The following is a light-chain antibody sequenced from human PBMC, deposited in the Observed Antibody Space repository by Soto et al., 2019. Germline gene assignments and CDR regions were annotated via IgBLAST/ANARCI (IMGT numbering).Light chain of an antibody. J-gene: IGKJ5*01. V-gene: IGKV3-11*01. CDR2: AAS. Sequence: EIVLTQSPATLSLSPGERATLSCRASQSISTYLAWYQQRPGQAPRLLIYAASTRATGVPARFSGSGSGTDFTLTISNLEPEDFAVYYCQQRSNWPPITFGQGTRLEIK. CDR1: QSISTY. CDR3: QQRSNWPPIT.